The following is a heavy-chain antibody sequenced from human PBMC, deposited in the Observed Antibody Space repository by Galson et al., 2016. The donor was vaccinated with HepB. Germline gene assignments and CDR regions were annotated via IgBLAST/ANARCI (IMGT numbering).Heavy chain of an antibody. D-gene: IGHD2-21*02. CDR2: ISYDGGDK. J-gene: IGHJ4*02. Sequence: SLRLSCAASGFTFSSYGMHWVRQAPGKGLEWVAVISYDGGDKHYADSVKGRFTVSRDNSKNTLFLQMNSLRVEDTAVYYCAKLDCGRDCPRDDWGQGTQVTVS. CDR3: AKLDCGRDCPRDD. CDR1: GFTFSSYG. V-gene: IGHV3-30*19.